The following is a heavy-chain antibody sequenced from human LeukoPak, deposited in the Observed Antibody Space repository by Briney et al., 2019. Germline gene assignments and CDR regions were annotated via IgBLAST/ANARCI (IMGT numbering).Heavy chain of an antibody. CDR1: GGSFSGYY. CDR3: ARGGVLLWFGEFNRSPTLPNWFDP. J-gene: IGHJ5*02. V-gene: IGHV4-34*01. CDR2: INHSGST. Sequence: SETLSLTYAVYGGSFSGYYWSWIRQPPGKGLEWIGEINHSGSTNYNPSLKSRVTISVDTSKNQFSLKLSSVTAADTAVYYCARGGVLLWFGEFNRSPTLPNWFDPWGQGTLVTVSS. D-gene: IGHD3-10*01.